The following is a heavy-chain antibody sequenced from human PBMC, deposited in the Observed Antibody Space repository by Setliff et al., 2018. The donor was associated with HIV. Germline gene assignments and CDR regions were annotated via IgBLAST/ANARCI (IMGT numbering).Heavy chain of an antibody. D-gene: IGHD3-22*01. CDR2: IYYSGST. J-gene: IGHJ1*01. V-gene: IGHV4-59*11. CDR3: ARGPYYYNSSGQISAEYFQH. CDR1: GGSISSHY. Sequence: SETLSLTCTVSGGSISSHYWSWIRQPPGKGLEWIGSIYYSGSTNYNPPLKSRVTISVDTSKNQFSLKLSSVTAADTAVYYCARGPYYYNSSGQISAEYFQHWGQGTLVTVSS.